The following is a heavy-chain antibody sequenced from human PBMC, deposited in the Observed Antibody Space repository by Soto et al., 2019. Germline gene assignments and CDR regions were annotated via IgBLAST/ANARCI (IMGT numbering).Heavy chain of an antibody. Sequence: SVKVSCKASGGTFSSYTISWVRQAPGQRLEWMGRIIPILGIANYAQKFQGRVTITADKSTSTAYMELSSLRSEDTAVYYCARDGEYSSSFVTAEEYYFDYWGQGTLVTVSS. CDR3: ARDGEYSSSFVTAEEYYFDY. CDR2: IIPILGIA. CDR1: GGTFSSYT. D-gene: IGHD6-6*01. V-gene: IGHV1-69*04. J-gene: IGHJ4*02.